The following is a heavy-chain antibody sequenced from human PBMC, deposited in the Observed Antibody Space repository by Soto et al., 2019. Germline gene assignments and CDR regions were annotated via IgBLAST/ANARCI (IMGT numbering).Heavy chain of an antibody. CDR2: IWYDGSNK. D-gene: IGHD6-19*01. CDR3: ARSFRQWLVDS. J-gene: IGHJ4*02. CDR1: GFTFSSYD. V-gene: IGHV3-33*01. Sequence: PGGSLRLSCAASGFTFSSYDMHWVRQAPGKGLEWVGTIWYDGSNKYYADSVKGRFTISRDNSKNTLYLEVNSLRPDDTAVYYCARSFRQWLVDSWGQGALVTVS.